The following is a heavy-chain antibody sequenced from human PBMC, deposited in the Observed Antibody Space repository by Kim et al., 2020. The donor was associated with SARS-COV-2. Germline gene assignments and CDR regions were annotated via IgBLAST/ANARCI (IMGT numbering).Heavy chain of an antibody. Sequence: ASVKVSCKASGYTFTSYYMHWVRQAPGQGLEWMGIINPSGGSTSYAQKFQGRVTMTRDTSTSTVYMELSSLRSEDTAVYYCARAPVTWFGELLEYPWGQGTLVTVSS. J-gene: IGHJ5*02. D-gene: IGHD3-10*01. CDR3: ARAPVTWFGELLEYP. CDR1: GYTFTSYY. V-gene: IGHV1-46*01. CDR2: INPSGGST.